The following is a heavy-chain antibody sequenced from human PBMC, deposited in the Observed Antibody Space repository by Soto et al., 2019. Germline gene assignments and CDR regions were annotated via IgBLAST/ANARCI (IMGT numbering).Heavy chain of an antibody. J-gene: IGHJ6*02. D-gene: IGHD3-16*01. Sequence: ASVKVSCKASGYTFTSYDINWVRQATGQGLEWMGWMNPNTGNTDYAQKFQGRVTMTRSTSISTAYMELSSLRSEDTAVYYCARGMGYYYGPGVWGQGTTVTVSS. CDR3: ARGMGYYYGPGV. CDR2: MNPNTGNT. V-gene: IGHV1-8*01. CDR1: GYTFTSYD.